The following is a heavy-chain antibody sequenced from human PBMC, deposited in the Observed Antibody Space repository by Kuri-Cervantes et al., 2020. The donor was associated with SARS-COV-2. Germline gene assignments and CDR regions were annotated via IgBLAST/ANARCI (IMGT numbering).Heavy chain of an antibody. CDR2: IFYSGNT. CDR1: GGAINFYY. D-gene: IGHD3-22*01. CDR3: ARDWGDYYDNSGSDDFDI. J-gene: IGHJ3*02. V-gene: IGHV4-59*12. Sequence: SQTLSLTCAVSGGAINFYYWNWIRQPPGKGLEWIGNIFYSGNTNYNPSLKSRVTISVDTSKNQFSLKLSSVTAADTAVYYCARDWGDYYDNSGSDDFDIWGQGTMVTVSS.